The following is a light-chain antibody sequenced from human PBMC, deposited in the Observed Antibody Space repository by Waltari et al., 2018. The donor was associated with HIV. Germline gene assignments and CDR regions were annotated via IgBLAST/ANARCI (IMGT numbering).Light chain of an antibody. CDR2: NTS. Sequence: IVLTQSPGTLSLSPGARATLSCRADQVVSLNYFALYQQRPGHAPRLLVYNTSYRAAGIPDRFSAAGSGTQFTLAISRLEPEDFAVYYCQECTGSSWTFGQGT. CDR3: QECTGSSWT. J-gene: IGKJ1*01. V-gene: IGKV3D-20*02. CDR1: QVVSLNY.